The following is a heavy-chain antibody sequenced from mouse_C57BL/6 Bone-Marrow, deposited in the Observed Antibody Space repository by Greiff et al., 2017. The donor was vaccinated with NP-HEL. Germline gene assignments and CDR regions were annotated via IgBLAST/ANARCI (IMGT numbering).Heavy chain of an antibody. CDR3: TRDYGNSWFAY. CDR1: GFTFSSYA. Sequence: EVMLVESGEGLVKPGGSLKLSCAASGFTFSSYAMSWVRQTPEQRLEWVAYISSGGDYIYYADTVKGRFTISRDNARNTLYLQMSSLKSEDTAMYYCTRDYGNSWFAYWGQGTLVTVSA. D-gene: IGHD2-1*01. V-gene: IGHV5-9-1*02. J-gene: IGHJ3*01. CDR2: ISSGGDYI.